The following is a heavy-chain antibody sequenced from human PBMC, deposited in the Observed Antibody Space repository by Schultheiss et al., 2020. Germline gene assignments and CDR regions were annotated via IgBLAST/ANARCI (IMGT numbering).Heavy chain of an antibody. CDR1: GFTFSGYS. CDR2: ISSSSSYI. J-gene: IGHJ4*02. CDR3: AREVGSGIAGVDY. Sequence: GGSLRLSCAASGFTFSGYSMNWVRQAPGKGLEWVSSISSSSSYIYYADSVKGRFTISRDNAKNSLYLQMNSLRAEDTAVYYCAREVGSGIAGVDYWGQGTLVTVSS. V-gene: IGHV3-21*01. D-gene: IGHD6-19*01.